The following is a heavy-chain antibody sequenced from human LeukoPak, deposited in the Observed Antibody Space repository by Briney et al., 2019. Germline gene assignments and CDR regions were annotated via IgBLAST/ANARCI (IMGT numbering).Heavy chain of an antibody. D-gene: IGHD2-2*01. V-gene: IGHV4-34*01. J-gene: IGHJ4*02. CDR2: INHSGST. CDR3: ARRSVVVPAVRFDY. CDR1: GGSFSGYY. Sequence: PSETLSLTCAVYGGSFSGYYWSWIRQPPGKGLEWIGEINHSGSTNYNPSLKSRVTISVDTSKNQFSLKLSSVTAADTAVYYCARRSVVVPAVRFDYWGQGTLVTVSS.